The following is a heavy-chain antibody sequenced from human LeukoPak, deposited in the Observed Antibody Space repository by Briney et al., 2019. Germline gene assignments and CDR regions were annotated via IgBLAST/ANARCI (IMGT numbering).Heavy chain of an antibody. J-gene: IGHJ4*02. D-gene: IGHD1-7*01. Sequence: GGTLRLSCGASGFSFSTYGMTWVRQAPGKGLEWVSGISGSGESTYYADSVKGRFTISRDNAKTSLYLQMNSLRVEDTALYHCARKGLGGELGGFDSWGQGTLVTVSS. CDR3: ARKGLGGELGGFDS. V-gene: IGHV3-23*01. CDR2: ISGSGEST. CDR1: GFSFSTYG.